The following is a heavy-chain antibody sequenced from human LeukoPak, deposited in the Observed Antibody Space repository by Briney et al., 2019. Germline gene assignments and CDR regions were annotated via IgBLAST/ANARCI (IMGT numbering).Heavy chain of an antibody. CDR2: FDPEDGEI. CDR3: TTVDCSGGSCSVGYFDY. D-gene: IGHD2-15*01. V-gene: IGHV1-24*01. CDR1: GYTLTDLS. Sequence: ASVKVSCKVSGYTLTDLSIHWVRQAPGKGLEWMGGFDPEDGEIIYARKFQGRVTMTEDTSTDTAYMELSSLRPEDTAVYYCTTVDCSGGSCSVGYFDYWGQGTLVTVSS. J-gene: IGHJ4*02.